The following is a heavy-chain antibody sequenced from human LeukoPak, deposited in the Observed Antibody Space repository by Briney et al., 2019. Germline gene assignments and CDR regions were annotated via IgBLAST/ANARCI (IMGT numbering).Heavy chain of an antibody. J-gene: IGHJ6*02. CDR2: IWYDGSNK. CDR1: GFTFSSYG. V-gene: IGHV3-33*01. D-gene: IGHD3-22*01. CDR3: ARERITMIVGDYYGMDV. Sequence: GGSLRLSCAAFGFTFSSYGMHWVRQAPGKGLEWVAVIWYDGSNKYYADSVKGRFTISRDNSKNTLYLQMNSLRAEDTAVYYCARERITMIVGDYYGMDVWGQGTTVTVSS.